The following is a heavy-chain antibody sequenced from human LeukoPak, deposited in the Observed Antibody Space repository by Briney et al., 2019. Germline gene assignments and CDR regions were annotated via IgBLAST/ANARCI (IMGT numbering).Heavy chain of an antibody. Sequence: PGGSLRLSCAASGFTFSSYTMNWVRQAPGKGLEWVSYIIGSSSTIYYADSVRGRFTISRDNAKNSLYLQMNSLRADDTAVYYCAKLDWGGSRYGYFDSWGQGTLVTVSS. CDR1: GFTFSSYT. CDR3: AKLDWGGSRYGYFDS. CDR2: IIGSSSTI. D-gene: IGHD5-18*01. V-gene: IGHV3-48*01. J-gene: IGHJ4*02.